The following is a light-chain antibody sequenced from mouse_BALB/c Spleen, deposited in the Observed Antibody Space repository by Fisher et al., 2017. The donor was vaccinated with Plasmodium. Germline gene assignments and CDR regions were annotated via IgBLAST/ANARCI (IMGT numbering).Light chain of an antibody. V-gene: IGKV1-135*01. CDR3: QQSNSWPLT. CDR1: QSLLDRDGKTY. CDR2: LVS. Sequence: DIVMTQSPLTLSVTIGQPASISCKSSQSLLDRDGKTYLNWLLQRPGQSPKRLISLVSNLDSGVPDRFTGSGSGTDFTLSINSVETEDFGMYFCQQSNSWPLTFGAGTKLELK. J-gene: IGKJ5*01.